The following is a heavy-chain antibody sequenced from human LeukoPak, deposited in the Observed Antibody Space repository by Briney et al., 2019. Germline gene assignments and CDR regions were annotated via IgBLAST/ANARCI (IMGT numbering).Heavy chain of an antibody. J-gene: IGHJ4*02. CDR2: IYYSGST. Sequence: SETLSLTCTVFGGSISSYYWSWIRQPPGKGPEWIGYIYYSGSTNYNPSLKSRVTISVDTSKNQFSLKLSSVTAADTAVYYCARHWRPHYYDSSLDYWGQGTLVTVSS. V-gene: IGHV4-59*08. D-gene: IGHD3-22*01. CDR3: ARHWRPHYYDSSLDY. CDR1: GGSISSYY.